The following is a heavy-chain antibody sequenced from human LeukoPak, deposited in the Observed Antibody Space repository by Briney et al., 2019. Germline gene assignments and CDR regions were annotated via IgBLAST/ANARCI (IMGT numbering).Heavy chain of an antibody. J-gene: IGHJ3*02. Sequence: PSETLSLTCTVSGGSVTSSSYYWGWIRQPPGKGLEWIGSLYYTGSTYYSPSLKSRVTISVDTSKNQFSLKLSSVTAADTAVYYCARSRRDRDYYDSSGYQVGAFDIWGQGTMVTVSS. CDR3: ARSRRDRDYYDSSGYQVGAFDI. CDR1: GGSVTSSSYY. D-gene: IGHD3-22*01. V-gene: IGHV4-39*07. CDR2: LYYTGST.